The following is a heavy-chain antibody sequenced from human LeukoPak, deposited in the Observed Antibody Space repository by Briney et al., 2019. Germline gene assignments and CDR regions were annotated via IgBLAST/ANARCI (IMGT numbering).Heavy chain of an antibody. CDR2: INHSGST. CDR1: GGSFSGYY. J-gene: IGHJ4*02. D-gene: IGHD6-13*01. V-gene: IGHV4-34*01. CDR3: ARARGHKIAADIDY. Sequence: SETLSLTCAVYGGSFSGYYWSWIRQPPGKGLEWIGEINHSGSTNYNPSLKSRVTISVDTSKNQFSLKLSSVTAADTAVYYCARARGHKIAADIDYWGQGTLVTVSS.